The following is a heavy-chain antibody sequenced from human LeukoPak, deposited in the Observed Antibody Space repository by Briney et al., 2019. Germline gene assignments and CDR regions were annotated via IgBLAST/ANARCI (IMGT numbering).Heavy chain of an antibody. D-gene: IGHD2-2*01. CDR3: ARDKCSSNSCYFDY. CDR2: IYYSGST. Sequence: SETLSLTCTVSGGSISSGDYYWSWIRQPPGKGLEWIGYIYYSGSTYYNPSLKSRVTISVDTSKNQFSLKLSSVTAADTAVYYCARDKCSSNSCYFDYWGQGTLVTVSS. V-gene: IGHV4-30-4*08. J-gene: IGHJ4*02. CDR1: GGSISSGDYY.